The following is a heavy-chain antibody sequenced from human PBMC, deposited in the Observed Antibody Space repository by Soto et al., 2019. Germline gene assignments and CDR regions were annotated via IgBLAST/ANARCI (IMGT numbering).Heavy chain of an antibody. CDR3: AREQYYDSSGYYLSPFDY. V-gene: IGHV3-30-3*01. CDR1: GFTFSSYA. CDR2: ISYDGSNK. D-gene: IGHD3-22*01. J-gene: IGHJ4*02. Sequence: GGSLRLSCAASGFTFSSYAMHWVRQAPGKGLEWVAVISYDGSNKYYADSVKGRFTISRDNSKNTLYLQMNSLRAEDTAVYYCAREQYYDSSGYYLSPFDYWGQGTLVTVSS.